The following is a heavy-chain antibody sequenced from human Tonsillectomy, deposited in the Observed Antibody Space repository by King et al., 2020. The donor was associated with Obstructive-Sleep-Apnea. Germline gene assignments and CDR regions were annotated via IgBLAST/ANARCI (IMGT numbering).Heavy chain of an antibody. D-gene: IGHD3-10*01. V-gene: IGHV3-23*04. CDR1: GFTFSSYA. CDR2: ISGSGGSP. J-gene: IGHJ4*02. CDR3: AKDGPRRGSGSNNRYYFDY. Sequence: VQLVESGGGLVQPGGSLRLSCAASGFTFSSYAMSWVRQAPGKGLEWGSGISGSGGSPYFADSGKGRLTISRDNSKTTLYLQMNSLGAEDTAVYYCAKDGPRRGSGSNNRYYFDYWGQGTLVTVSS.